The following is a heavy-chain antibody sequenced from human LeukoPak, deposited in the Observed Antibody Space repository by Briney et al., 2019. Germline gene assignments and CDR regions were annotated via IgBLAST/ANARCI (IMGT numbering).Heavy chain of an antibody. V-gene: IGHV3-7*01. CDR1: GFTFSSYW. CDR3: ARKSLVPPKLFDY. CDR2: IKQDGSEK. D-gene: IGHD6-13*01. J-gene: IGHJ4*02. Sequence: PGGSLRLSCAASGFTFSSYWMSWVRQAPGKGLEWVANIKQDGSEKYYVDSVKGRFTISRDNAKNSLYLQMNSLRAEDTAVYYCARKSLVPPKLFDYWGQGTLVTVSS.